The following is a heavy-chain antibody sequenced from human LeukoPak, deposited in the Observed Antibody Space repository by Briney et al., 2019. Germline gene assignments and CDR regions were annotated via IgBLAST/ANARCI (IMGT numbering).Heavy chain of an antibody. J-gene: IGHJ4*02. Sequence: ASVKVSCKASGGTFSSYAISWVRQAPGQGLEWMGRIIPILGIANYAQKFQGRVTITADKSTSTAYMELSSLRSEDTAVYYCARMEWLRHYFDYWGQGTLVTVSS. D-gene: IGHD5-12*01. CDR1: GGTFSSYA. CDR3: ARMEWLRHYFDY. CDR2: IIPILGIA. V-gene: IGHV1-69*04.